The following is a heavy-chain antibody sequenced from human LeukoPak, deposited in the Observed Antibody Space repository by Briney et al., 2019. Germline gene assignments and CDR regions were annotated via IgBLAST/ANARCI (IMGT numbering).Heavy chain of an antibody. CDR1: GGSISSFY. CDR2: IYYSGNT. V-gene: IGHV4-59*01. J-gene: IGHJ4*02. CDR3: ARRFDY. Sequence: SETLSLTCTVSGGSISSFYWSWIRQPPGKGLEWIGYIYYSGNTNYNPFLKNRVTISVDTSKNQFSLKLSSVTAADTAVYYCARRFDYWGQGTLITVSS.